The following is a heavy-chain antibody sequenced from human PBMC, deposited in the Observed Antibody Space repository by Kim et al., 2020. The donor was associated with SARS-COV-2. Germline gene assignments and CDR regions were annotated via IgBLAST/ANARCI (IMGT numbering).Heavy chain of an antibody. J-gene: IGHJ4*02. CDR3: ARVPHYYDSSGTPPHFDY. D-gene: IGHD3-22*01. V-gene: IGHV4-59*01. Sequence: NSLVTISVDTSKNQFSLKLSSVTAADTAVYYCARVPHYYDSSGTPPHFDYWGQGTLVTVSS.